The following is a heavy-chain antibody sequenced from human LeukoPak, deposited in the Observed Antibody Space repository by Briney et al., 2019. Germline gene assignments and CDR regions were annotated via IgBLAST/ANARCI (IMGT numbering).Heavy chain of an antibody. D-gene: IGHD2-2*01. Sequence: GGSLRVSCAASGFTFNSYGMHWVRQAPGKGLEWVAVIWYDQIKKYYADSVKGRFTISRDNSKNTLYLQMNSLRVEDTAVYYCAREVPPVAKYYFDYWGQGTLVTVSS. J-gene: IGHJ4*02. V-gene: IGHV3-33*01. CDR2: IWYDQIKK. CDR3: AREVPPVAKYYFDY. CDR1: GFTFNSYG.